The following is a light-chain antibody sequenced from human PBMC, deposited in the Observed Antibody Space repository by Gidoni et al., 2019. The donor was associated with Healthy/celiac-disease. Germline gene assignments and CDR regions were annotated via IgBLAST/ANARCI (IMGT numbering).Light chain of an antibody. Sequence: LVFTQSPGALSLSPEERATLSCRASQSVSSSYLAWYQKKPGQAPRLLIYGASSRATGIPDRFSGSGSGTDFTLTISRLEPEDFAVYYCQQYGSSPETFGQGTKVEIK. CDR3: QQYGSSPET. CDR1: QSVSSSY. CDR2: GAS. J-gene: IGKJ1*01. V-gene: IGKV3-20*01.